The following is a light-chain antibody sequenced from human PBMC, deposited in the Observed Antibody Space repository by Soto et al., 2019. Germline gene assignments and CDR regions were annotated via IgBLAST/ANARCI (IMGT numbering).Light chain of an antibody. CDR2: AAS. V-gene: IGKV1-9*01. Sequence: IQLTQSPSSLSASVGDRVTITCRASQAISSSLAWYQQKPGKAPKLLIYAASTSQSGVPSRFTDSGSGTDFTLSISSLQPEDFATYYCQQLNNYPPTCGQGPKVGIK. CDR3: QQLNNYPPT. J-gene: IGKJ1*01. CDR1: QAISSS.